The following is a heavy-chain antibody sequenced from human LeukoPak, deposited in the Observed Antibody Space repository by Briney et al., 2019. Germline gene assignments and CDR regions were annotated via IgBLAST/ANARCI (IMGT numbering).Heavy chain of an antibody. D-gene: IGHD6-19*01. J-gene: IGHJ4*02. Sequence: GGSLRLSCAASGSTFSSYWMSWVRQAPGKGLEWVANIKHDGGEMSYVDSVKGRFTISRDNAKNSLYLQMNSLRPEDTAVYYCARDRSSGWPGSFDYWGQGTLVTVS. CDR2: IKHDGGEM. CDR3: ARDRSSGWPGSFDY. CDR1: GSTFSSYW. V-gene: IGHV3-7*01.